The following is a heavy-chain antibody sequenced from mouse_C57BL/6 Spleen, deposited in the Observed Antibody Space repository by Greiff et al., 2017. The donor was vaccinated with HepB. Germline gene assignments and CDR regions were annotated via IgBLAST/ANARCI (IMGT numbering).Heavy chain of an antibody. CDR1: GYTFTSYW. CDR2: IDPSDSYT. CDR3: ARSRDLYAMDY. V-gene: IGHV1-69*01. J-gene: IGHJ4*01. Sequence: QVQLQQPGAELVMPGASVKLSCKASGYTFTSYWMHWVKQRPGQGLEWIGEIDPSDSYTNYNQKFKGKSTLTVDKSSSIAYMQLSSLTSEDSAVYYCARSRDLYAMDYWGQGTSVTVSS.